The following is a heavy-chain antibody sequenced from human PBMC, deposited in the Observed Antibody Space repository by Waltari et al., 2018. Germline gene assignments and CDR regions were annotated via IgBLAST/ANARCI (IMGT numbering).Heavy chain of an antibody. Sequence: QVQLQESGPGLVKPSETLSLTCAVSGYSISSGYYWGWIRQPPGKGLEYIGYISGSSGSTSSTPSLKSRVTISKDTSKNQFSLKLSSVTAADTAVYYCARRSIVVVMGAFDFWGQGLRVTVSS. V-gene: IGHV4-38-2*01. D-gene: IGHD1-26*01. CDR1: GYSISSGYY. CDR3: ARRSIVVVMGAFDF. CDR2: ISGSSGST. J-gene: IGHJ3*01.